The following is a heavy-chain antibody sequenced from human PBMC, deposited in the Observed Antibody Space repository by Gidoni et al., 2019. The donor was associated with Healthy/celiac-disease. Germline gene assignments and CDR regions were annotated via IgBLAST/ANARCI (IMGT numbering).Heavy chain of an antibody. CDR2: INSDGSST. V-gene: IGHV3-74*01. D-gene: IGHD5-18*01. J-gene: IGHJ6*02. Sequence: EVQLVESGGGLVQPGGSLRLSCAASGFTFSSYWMHWVRQAPGKGLVWVSRINSDGSSTSYADSVKGRFTISRDNAKNTLYLQMNSLRAEDTAVYYCARALQLWWGLSRAYYYGMDVWGQGTTVTVSS. CDR3: ARALQLWWGLSRAYYYGMDV. CDR1: GFTFSSYW.